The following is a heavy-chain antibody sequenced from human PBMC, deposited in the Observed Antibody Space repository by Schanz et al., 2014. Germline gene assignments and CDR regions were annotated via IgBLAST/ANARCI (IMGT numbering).Heavy chain of an antibody. Sequence: EVHLVESGGGLVQPGGSLRLSCAASGLTFSSYAMSWVRQAPGKGLEWVSAISGSGGSTYYADSVKGRFTISRDNSKNTLYLQMNSLRAEDTAVYYCAKGRGSWGYFFDYWGQGTLVTVSS. CDR1: GLTFSSYA. CDR2: ISGSGGST. D-gene: IGHD6-13*01. V-gene: IGHV3-23*04. CDR3: AKGRGSWGYFFDY. J-gene: IGHJ4*02.